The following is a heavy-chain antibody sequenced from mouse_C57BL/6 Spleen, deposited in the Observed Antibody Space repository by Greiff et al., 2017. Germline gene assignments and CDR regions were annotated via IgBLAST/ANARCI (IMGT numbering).Heavy chain of an antibody. V-gene: IGHV1-64*01. D-gene: IGHD2-4*01. CDR3: ARRPYDYDRAWFAY. Sequence: QVQLQQPGAELVKPGASVKLSCKASGYTFTSYWMHWVKQRPGQGLEWIGMIHPNSGNTNYNEKFKSKATLTVDKSSSTAYMQLSSLTSEDSAVYYCARRPYDYDRAWFAYWGQGTLVTVSA. CDR2: IHPNSGNT. CDR1: GYTFTSYW. J-gene: IGHJ3*01.